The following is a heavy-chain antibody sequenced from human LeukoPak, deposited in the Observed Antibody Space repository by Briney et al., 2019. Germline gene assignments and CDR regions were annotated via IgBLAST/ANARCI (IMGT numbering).Heavy chain of an antibody. J-gene: IGHJ2*01. CDR3: ARDPSGGYCSSTSCYPGYFDL. Sequence: GGSLRLSCAASGFTFSSYSMNWVRQAPGKGLEWVSSISSSSSYIYYADSVKGRFTISRDNAKNSLYLQMNSLRAEDTALYHCARDPSGGYCSSTSCYPGYFDLWGRGTPVTVSS. CDR2: ISSSSSYI. CDR1: GFTFSSYS. D-gene: IGHD2-2*01. V-gene: IGHV3-21*04.